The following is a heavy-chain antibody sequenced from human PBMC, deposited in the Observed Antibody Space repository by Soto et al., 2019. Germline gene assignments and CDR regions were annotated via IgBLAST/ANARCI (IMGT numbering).Heavy chain of an antibody. CDR3: ARSRGYQRHFHY. D-gene: IGHD2-2*01. CDR1: GGSIRSFY. CDR2: IYYSGSN. Sequence: SETLSLTCTVSGGSIRSFYWSWIRQPPGKGLEWIGYIYYSGSNNYNPSLKSRVTISVDTSKNQFSLKLSSVTDADTAVYYCARSRGYQRHFHYWGQGTLVTVSS. V-gene: IGHV4-59*01. J-gene: IGHJ4*02.